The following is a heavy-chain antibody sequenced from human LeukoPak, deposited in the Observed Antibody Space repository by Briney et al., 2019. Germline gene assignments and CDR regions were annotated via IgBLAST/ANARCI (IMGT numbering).Heavy chain of an antibody. CDR1: GFTFSSYN. CDR2: ISGSGGST. V-gene: IGHV3-23*01. Sequence: PGGSLRLSCAASGFTFSSYNMNWVRQAPGKGLEWVSTISGSGGSTYYADSVKGRFTISRDNSKNTLYLQVNSLRAEDTAVYYCAKVRDGYKHTPDYWGQGTLVTVSS. J-gene: IGHJ4*02. D-gene: IGHD5-24*01. CDR3: AKVRDGYKHTPDY.